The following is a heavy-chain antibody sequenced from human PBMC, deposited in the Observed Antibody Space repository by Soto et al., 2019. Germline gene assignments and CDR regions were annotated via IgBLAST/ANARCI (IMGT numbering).Heavy chain of an antibody. CDR3: VRGVLS. Sequence: SETPXLTCNVSGGSISSGCYYWTWIRQHPGKGLEWIGNIHHSGSTFYNPSLKSRVSISVDTSKNQFSLKLSSVTAADTAVYFCVRGVLSWGQGTLVTVSS. D-gene: IGHD3-10*01. CDR1: GGSISSGCYY. CDR2: IHHSGST. V-gene: IGHV4-31*03. J-gene: IGHJ1*01.